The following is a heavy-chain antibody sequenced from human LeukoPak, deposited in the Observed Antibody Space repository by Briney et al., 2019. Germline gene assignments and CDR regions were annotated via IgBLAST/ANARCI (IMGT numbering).Heavy chain of an antibody. CDR3: ARLEYCSGGSCYVGYFQH. D-gene: IGHD2-15*01. Sequence: GESLKISCKGSGYSFTSYWIGWVRQMPGKGLEWMGIIYPGDSDTRYSPSFQGQVTISADKSISTAYLQWSSLKASDTAMYYCARLEYCSGGSCYVGYFQHWGQGTLVTVSS. J-gene: IGHJ1*01. CDR2: IYPGDSDT. CDR1: GYSFTSYW. V-gene: IGHV5-51*01.